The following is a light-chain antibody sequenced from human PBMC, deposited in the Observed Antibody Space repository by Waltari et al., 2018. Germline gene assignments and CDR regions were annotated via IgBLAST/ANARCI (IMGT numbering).Light chain of an antibody. J-gene: IGLJ3*02. Sequence: QSALTQPRSVSGSPGQSVTISCTGTSNDVGGYNFVSWYQHHPGKDPKLIIYDVRRRPSEVPVRFSGSKADNTASLTISGLQAEDEAEYYCCSFVGTYTWVFGGGTKLTVL. CDR3: CSFVGTYTWV. CDR1: SNDVGGYNF. CDR2: DVR. V-gene: IGLV2-11*01.